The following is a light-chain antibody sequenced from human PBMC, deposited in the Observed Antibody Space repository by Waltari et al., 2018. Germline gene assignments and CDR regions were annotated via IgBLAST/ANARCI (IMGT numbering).Light chain of an antibody. CDR1: QSLLSRSGSKHF. J-gene: IGKJ1*01. Sequence: DIVMTQSPDSLAASLRGRATIICTSSQSLLSRSGSKHFLAWYQQKPGHSPRLLIHWASTRASGVPDRFSGSGSGTDFTLTISTLQGEDVAVYCCQQYYSTPPTFGQGTKVDIK. CDR3: QQYYSTPPT. CDR2: WAS. V-gene: IGKV4-1*01.